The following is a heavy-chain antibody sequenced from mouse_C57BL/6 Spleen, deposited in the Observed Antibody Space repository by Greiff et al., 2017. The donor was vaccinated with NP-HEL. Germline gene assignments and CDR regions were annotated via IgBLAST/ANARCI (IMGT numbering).Heavy chain of an antibody. CDR3: ARKEGVIYYDYDAWFAY. CDR2: INPSNGGT. Sequence: QVQLQQPGTELVKPGASVKLSCKASGYTFTSYWMHWVKQRPGQGLEWIGNINPSNGGTNYNEKFKSKATLTVDKSSSTAYMQLSSLTSEDSAVYYCARKEGVIYYDYDAWFAYWGQWTLVTVSA. J-gene: IGHJ3*01. V-gene: IGHV1-53*01. CDR1: GYTFTSYW. D-gene: IGHD2-4*01.